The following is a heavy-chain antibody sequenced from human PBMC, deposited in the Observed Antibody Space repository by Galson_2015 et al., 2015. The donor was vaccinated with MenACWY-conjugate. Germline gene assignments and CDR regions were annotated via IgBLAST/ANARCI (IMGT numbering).Heavy chain of an antibody. Sequence: QSGAEVKKPGESLQISCKGSGYTFTSNWIGWVRQMPGKGLEWMGIIYPGDSDTRYTPSFQGHVTISADKSINTAYLQWGSLEASDTAVYYCARQGFGSSALDYWGQGTLVPVSS. D-gene: IGHD6-6*01. V-gene: IGHV5-51*01. CDR3: ARQGFGSSALDY. CDR1: GYTFTSNW. J-gene: IGHJ4*02. CDR2: IYPGDSDT.